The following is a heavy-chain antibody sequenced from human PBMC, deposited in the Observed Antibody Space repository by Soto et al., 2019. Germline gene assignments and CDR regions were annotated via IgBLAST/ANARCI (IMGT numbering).Heavy chain of an antibody. Sequence: SETLSLTCTVSGGSISSGDYYWSWIRQPPGKGLEWIGYIYYSGSTYYNPSLKGRVTISVDTSKNQFSLKLSSVTAADTAVYYCARAPNYDYVWGSYRTLYYFDYWGQGTLVTVSS. V-gene: IGHV4-30-4*01. CDR2: IYYSGST. J-gene: IGHJ4*02. D-gene: IGHD3-16*02. CDR1: GGSISSGDYY. CDR3: ARAPNYDYVWGSYRTLYYFDY.